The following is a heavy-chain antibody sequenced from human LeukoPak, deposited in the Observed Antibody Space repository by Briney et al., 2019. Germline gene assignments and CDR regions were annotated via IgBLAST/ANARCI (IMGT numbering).Heavy chain of an antibody. Sequence: PGGSLRLSCAASGFTFSSYSMNWVRQAPGKGLEWVSSISSSSSYIYHADSVKGRFTISRDNAKNSLYLQMNSLRAEDTAVYYCARYKSGYNFDYWGQGTLVTVSS. V-gene: IGHV3-21*01. CDR1: GFTFSSYS. D-gene: IGHD5-12*01. J-gene: IGHJ4*02. CDR3: ARYKSGYNFDY. CDR2: ISSSSSYI.